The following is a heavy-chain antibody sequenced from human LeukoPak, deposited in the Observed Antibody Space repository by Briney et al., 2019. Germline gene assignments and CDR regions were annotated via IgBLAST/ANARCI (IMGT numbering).Heavy chain of an antibody. Sequence: SETLSLTCTVSGGSISSYYWSWIRQPPGKGLEWIGYIYYSGSTNYNPSLKSRVTISVDTSKNQFSLKLSSATAADTAVYYCARADSSGYLFDYWGQGTLVTVSS. J-gene: IGHJ4*02. CDR1: GGSISSYY. V-gene: IGHV4-59*01. CDR3: ARADSSGYLFDY. CDR2: IYYSGST. D-gene: IGHD3-22*01.